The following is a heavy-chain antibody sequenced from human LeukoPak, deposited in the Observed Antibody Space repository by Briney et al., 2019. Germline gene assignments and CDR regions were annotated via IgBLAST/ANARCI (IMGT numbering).Heavy chain of an antibody. Sequence: GGSLRLSCAASGFTFSSYSMNWVRQAPGKGLEWVSSISSSSSYIYYADSVKGRFTISRDNAKNSLYLQMNSLRAEDTAVYYCARSRNYYGSGSYYPYYFDYWGQGTLVTVSS. CDR2: ISSSSSYI. CDR1: GFTFSSYS. D-gene: IGHD3-10*01. CDR3: ARSRNYYGSGSYYPYYFDY. J-gene: IGHJ4*02. V-gene: IGHV3-21*01.